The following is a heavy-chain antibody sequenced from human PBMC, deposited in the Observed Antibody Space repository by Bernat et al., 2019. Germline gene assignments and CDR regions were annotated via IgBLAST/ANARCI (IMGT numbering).Heavy chain of an antibody. V-gene: IGHV3-33*01. CDR3: ARVSLYGAPASAMDV. CDR2: IWHDGSNE. Sequence: QVQLVESGGGVVQTERSQRLSCEASKFTFSSYGMHWVRQAPGKGLEWVAVIWHDGSNENYADSVKGRFTISRDNSKNTLYLQMNNLRAEDTAVYYCARVSLYGAPASAMDVWGQGTTVIVSS. D-gene: IGHD4-17*01. J-gene: IGHJ6*02. CDR1: KFTFSSYG.